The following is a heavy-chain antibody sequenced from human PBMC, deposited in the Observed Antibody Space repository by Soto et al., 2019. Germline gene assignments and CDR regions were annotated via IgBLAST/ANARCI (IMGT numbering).Heavy chain of an antibody. CDR2: INAGNGNT. D-gene: IGHD3-3*01. CDR3: ARSPSRVTIFGVVRIYYYYYMDV. V-gene: IGHV1-3*01. J-gene: IGHJ6*03. Sequence: ASVKVSCKASGYTFTSYAMHWVRQAPGQRLEWMGWINAGNGNTKYSQKFQGRVTITRDTSASTAYMELSSLRSEDTAVYYCARSPSRVTIFGVVRIYYYYYMDVWGKGTTVNVSS. CDR1: GYTFTSYA.